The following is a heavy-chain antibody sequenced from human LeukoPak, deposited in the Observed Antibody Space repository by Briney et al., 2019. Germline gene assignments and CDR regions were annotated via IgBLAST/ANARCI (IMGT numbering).Heavy chain of an antibody. CDR3: ARGTVPDP. CDR1: GGSFSGYY. J-gene: IGHJ5*02. Sequence: SETLSLTCAVYGGSFSGYYWSWIRQPPGKGLEWIGEINHSGSTNYNPSLKSRVTISVDTSKNQFSLKLSSVTAADTAVYYCARGTVPDPWGLGTLVTVSS. V-gene: IGHV4-34*01. CDR2: INHSGST.